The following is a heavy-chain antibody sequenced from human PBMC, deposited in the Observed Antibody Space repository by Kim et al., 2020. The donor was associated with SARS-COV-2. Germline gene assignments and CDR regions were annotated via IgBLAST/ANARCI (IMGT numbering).Heavy chain of an antibody. CDR2: IWYDGSNK. D-gene: IGHD6-13*01. Sequence: GGSLRLSCAASGFTFSSYGMHWVRQAPGKGLEWVAVIWYDGSNKYYADSVKGRFTISRDNSKNTLYLQMNSLRAEDTAVYYCARDRGAAAGTWAFDIWGQGTMVTVSS. J-gene: IGHJ3*02. CDR1: GFTFSSYG. CDR3: ARDRGAAAGTWAFDI. V-gene: IGHV3-33*01.